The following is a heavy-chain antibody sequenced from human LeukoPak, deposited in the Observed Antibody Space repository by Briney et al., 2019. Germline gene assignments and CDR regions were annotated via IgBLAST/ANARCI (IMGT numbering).Heavy chain of an antibody. CDR2: INYGGST. D-gene: IGHD6-19*01. V-gene: IGHV4-34*01. J-gene: IGHJ3*01. CDR1: EMSFSAYY. Sequence: SETLSLTRAVSEMSFSAYYWNWIRHSPGEGLEWIGEINYGGSTKYTPSLEGRGTILIDTSKNQFSLKLTSVTAADTAVYYCARGFPPGSGSRGSPAFDVWGQGTMVTVSS. CDR3: ARGFPPGSGSRGSPAFDV.